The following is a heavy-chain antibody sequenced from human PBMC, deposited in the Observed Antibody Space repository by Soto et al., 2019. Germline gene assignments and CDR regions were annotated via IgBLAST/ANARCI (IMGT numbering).Heavy chain of an antibody. CDR2: INPNSGGT. V-gene: IGHV1-2*04. D-gene: IGHD2-21*02. Sequence: ASVKVSCKASGYTFTGYYMHWVRQAPGQGLEWMGWINPNSGGTNYAQKFQGWVTMTRDTSISTAYIELSRLRSDDTAVYYCARDRVYCGGDCYSTGRFGYYYYGMDVWGQGTTVTVSS. J-gene: IGHJ6*02. CDR3: ARDRVYCGGDCYSTGRFGYYYYGMDV. CDR1: GYTFTGYY.